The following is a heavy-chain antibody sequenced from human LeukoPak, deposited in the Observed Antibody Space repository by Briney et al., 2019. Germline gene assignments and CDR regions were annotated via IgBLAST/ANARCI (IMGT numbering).Heavy chain of an antibody. J-gene: IGHJ3*02. CDR1: GFTFSSYW. V-gene: IGHV3-7*03. CDR2: IKQDGSEK. Sequence: GGSLRLSCAASGFTFSSYWMTWVRQAPGKGLEWVASIKQDGSEKYYVDSVKGRFTISRDNAKNSLYLQMNSLRAEDTAVYYCARPDSSGWYGDAFDIWGQGTMVTVSS. CDR3: ARPDSSGWYGDAFDI. D-gene: IGHD6-19*01.